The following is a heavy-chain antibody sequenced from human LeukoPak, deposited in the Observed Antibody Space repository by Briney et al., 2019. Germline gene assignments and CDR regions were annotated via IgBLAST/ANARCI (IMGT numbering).Heavy chain of an antibody. CDR3: ASTRSSGWYLYYFDY. CDR2: IYYSGST. D-gene: IGHD6-19*01. J-gene: IGHJ4*02. Sequence: PSETLSLTCTVSGGFISSYYWSWIRQPPGKGLEWIGYIYYSGSTNYNPSLKSRVTISVDTSKNQFSLKLSSVTAADTAVCYCASTRSSGWYLYYFDYWGQGTLVTVSS. V-gene: IGHV4-59*01. CDR1: GGFISSYY.